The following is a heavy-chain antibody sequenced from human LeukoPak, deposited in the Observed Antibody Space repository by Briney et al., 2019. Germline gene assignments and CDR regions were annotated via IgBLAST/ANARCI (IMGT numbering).Heavy chain of an antibody. CDR2: IYYTGST. CDR3: TAEKNGSPHY. CDR1: RGSDSSSTYY. D-gene: IGHD2-8*01. Sequence: PSETLSLTCTVSRGSDSSSTYYWSWVRQPPGKGLEWIASIYYTGSTYYNPPLKSRVTISLDMSKNEFFLTMTSVTAADTAVYFCTAEKNGSPHYWGQGTQVTVSS. J-gene: IGHJ4*02. V-gene: IGHV4-39*07.